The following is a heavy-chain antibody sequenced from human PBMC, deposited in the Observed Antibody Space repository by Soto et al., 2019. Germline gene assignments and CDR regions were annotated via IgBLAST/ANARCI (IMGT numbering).Heavy chain of an antibody. CDR1: GFFFGTYA. Sequence: PGGSLRLSCAASGFFFGTYAMSWVRQTPGRGLEWVSATDTSGGSTYYADSVKGRFTVSRDNSRNTLHLQMNGLRAEDTAVYYCAKDQAEGGFTYGFFYYYGLDVWGQGTTVTVSS. CDR2: TDTSGGST. V-gene: IGHV3-23*01. D-gene: IGHD5-18*01. CDR3: AKDQAEGGFTYGFFYYYGLDV. J-gene: IGHJ6*02.